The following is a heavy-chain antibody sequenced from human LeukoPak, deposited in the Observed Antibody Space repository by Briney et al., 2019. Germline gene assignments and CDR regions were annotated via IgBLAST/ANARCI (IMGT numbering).Heavy chain of an antibody. CDR2: IKQDGSEK. V-gene: IGHV3-7*01. Sequence: PGGSLRLSCAASGFTFSSYWMSWVRQAPGKGLEWVANIKQDGSEKYYVDSVKGRFTISRDNAKNSLYLQMNSLRAEDTAVYYCAKDLSSGTGRGFDYWGQGTLVTVSS. J-gene: IGHJ4*02. D-gene: IGHD3/OR15-3a*01. CDR1: GFTFSSYW. CDR3: AKDLSSGTGRGFDY.